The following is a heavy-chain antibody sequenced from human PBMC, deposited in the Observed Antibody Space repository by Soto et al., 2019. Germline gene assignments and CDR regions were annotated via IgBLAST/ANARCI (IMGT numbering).Heavy chain of an antibody. D-gene: IGHD1-26*01. CDR2: IYPGDSDT. V-gene: IGHV5-51*01. J-gene: IGHJ4*02. Sequence: GESLKISCQGSGYSFASHWVAWVRQMPEKGLEWIGTIYPGDSDTKYSSAFRGHVTISADTSVSTAYLQWRSLEATDSAIYYCARYSGSYWHYLDFWGQGTLVTVSS. CDR1: GYSFASHW. CDR3: ARYSGSYWHYLDF.